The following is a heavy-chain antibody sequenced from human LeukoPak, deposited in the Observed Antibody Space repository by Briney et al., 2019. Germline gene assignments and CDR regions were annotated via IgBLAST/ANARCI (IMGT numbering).Heavy chain of an antibody. V-gene: IGHV1-46*01. J-gene: IGHJ4*02. CDR1: GYTFTSYG. D-gene: IGHD5-18*01. CDR2: INPSGGST. Sequence: HGASVKVSCKASGYTFTSYGISWVRQAPGQGLEWIGIINPSGGSTSYAQKFQGRVTMTRDTSTSTVYMELSSLRSEDTAVYYCARPDGYSYGPPDYWGQGTLVTVSS. CDR3: ARPDGYSYGPPDY.